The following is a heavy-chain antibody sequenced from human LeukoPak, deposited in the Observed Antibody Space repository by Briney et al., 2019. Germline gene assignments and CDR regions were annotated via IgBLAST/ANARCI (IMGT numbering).Heavy chain of an antibody. J-gene: IGHJ6*03. V-gene: IGHV3-15*01. Sequence: PGGSLRLSCAASGFTFSNAWMTWVRQAPGKGLEWVGHIKSKSDGGTTDHTAPLKGRLTISRDDSKNTLFLQMDSLKTEDTAVYYCARMVVVISGYDYNYYMDVWGKGTTVTVSS. CDR3: ARMVVVISGYDYNYYMDV. CDR2: IKSKSDGGTT. D-gene: IGHD2-15*01. CDR1: GFTFSNAW.